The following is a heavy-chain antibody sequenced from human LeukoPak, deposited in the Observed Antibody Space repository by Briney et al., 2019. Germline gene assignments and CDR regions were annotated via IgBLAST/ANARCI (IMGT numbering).Heavy chain of an antibody. J-gene: IGHJ4*02. D-gene: IGHD6-13*01. CDR3: ARDWEGSSLY. CDR2: IYYSGST. CDR1: GGSISSYY. Sequence: SGTLSLTCTVSGGSISSYYWGWIRQPPGKGLEWIGSIYYSGSTYYNPSLKSRVTMSVDTSKNQFSLKLSSVTAADTAVYYCARDWEGSSLYWGQGTLVTVSS. V-gene: IGHV4-39*07.